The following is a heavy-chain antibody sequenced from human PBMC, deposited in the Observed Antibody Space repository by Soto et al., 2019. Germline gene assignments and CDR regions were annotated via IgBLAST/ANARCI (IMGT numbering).Heavy chain of an antibody. CDR1: GYTFTSYG. Sequence: QVQLVQSGAEVKKPGASVKVSCKASGYTFTSYGISWVRQAPGQGLEWMGWISAYNGNTNYAQKLQGRVTMTTDRSTSTAYLELRSLRSYAAALYYCARDLFLEWLLSPLSCMDVWGQGTTVTVS. V-gene: IGHV1-18*04. J-gene: IGHJ6*02. CDR2: ISAYNGNT. CDR3: ARDLFLEWLLSPLSCMDV. D-gene: IGHD3-3*01.